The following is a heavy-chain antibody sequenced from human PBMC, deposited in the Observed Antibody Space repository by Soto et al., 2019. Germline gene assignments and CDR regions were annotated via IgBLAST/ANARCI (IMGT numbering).Heavy chain of an antibody. D-gene: IGHD2-15*01. CDR3: VKDSYADFHRVLSTAEYFFDY. V-gene: IGHV3-9*01. CDR2: ITWNSGKI. J-gene: IGHJ4*01. CDR1: GFTFDDYA. Sequence: LRLSCTASGFTFDDYAMHWVRQGPGRGLEWVSGITWNSGKIAYADSVKGRFTIARDDDNNSLYLQMNSLRPEDTALYYCVKDSYADFHRVLSTAEYFFDYWGHGALVTVS.